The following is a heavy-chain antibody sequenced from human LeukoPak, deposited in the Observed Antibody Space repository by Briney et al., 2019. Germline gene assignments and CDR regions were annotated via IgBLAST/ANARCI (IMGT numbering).Heavy chain of an antibody. V-gene: IGHV4-38-2*01. Sequence: PSETLSLTCAVSGYSISSGYYWGWIRQPPGKGLERIGSIYHSGSTYYNPSLKSRVTISVDTSKNQFSLKLSSVTAADTAVYYCARHQDDSSGYYYTASFDYWGQGTLVTVSS. CDR1: GYSISSGYY. CDR3: ARHQDDSSGYYYTASFDY. CDR2: IYHSGST. D-gene: IGHD3-22*01. J-gene: IGHJ4*02.